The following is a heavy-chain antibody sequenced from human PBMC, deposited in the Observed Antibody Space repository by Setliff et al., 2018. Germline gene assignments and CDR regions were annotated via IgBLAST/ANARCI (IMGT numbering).Heavy chain of an antibody. Sequence: GGSLRLSCAASGFAFNNAWVNWVRQAPGKGLEWVSAISGDSASIYYGDSVKGRFTISRDNSKNALYLQMNSLRAEDTAVYYCARLRKDYGDYYYFDYWGQGTLVTVSS. D-gene: IGHD4-17*01. CDR1: GFAFNNAW. CDR3: ARLRKDYGDYYYFDY. V-gene: IGHV3-21*01. CDR2: ISGDSASI. J-gene: IGHJ4*02.